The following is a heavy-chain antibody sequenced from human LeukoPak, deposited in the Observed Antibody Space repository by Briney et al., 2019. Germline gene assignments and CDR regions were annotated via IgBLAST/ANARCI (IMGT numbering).Heavy chain of an antibody. V-gene: IGHV4-30-2*01. CDR3: ARVKIGAIDY. D-gene: IGHD4-17*01. J-gene: IGHJ4*02. CDR1: GGSVSSGGYS. Sequence: SETLSLTCAVSGGSVSSGGYSWSWIRQPPGKGLEWIGYIYHSGSTYYNPSLKSRVTISVDRSKNQFSLKLSSVTAADTAVYYCARVKIGAIDYWGQGTLVTVSS. CDR2: IYHSGST.